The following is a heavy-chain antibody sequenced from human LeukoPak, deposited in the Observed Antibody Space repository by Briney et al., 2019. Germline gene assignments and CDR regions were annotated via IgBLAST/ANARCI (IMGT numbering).Heavy chain of an antibody. CDR3: ARGGYCSGGSCYADAFDI. V-gene: IGHV4-4*07. Sequence: SETLSLTCSVSGDSISGYYWSWIRQPAGKGLEWIGRIYASGSTDYNPSLRSRVTMSVDTSKNEFSLKLNSVTAADTAVYSCARGGYCSGGSCYADAFDIWGQGTLVTVSS. CDR2: IYASGST. J-gene: IGHJ4*02. CDR1: GDSISGYY. D-gene: IGHD2-15*01.